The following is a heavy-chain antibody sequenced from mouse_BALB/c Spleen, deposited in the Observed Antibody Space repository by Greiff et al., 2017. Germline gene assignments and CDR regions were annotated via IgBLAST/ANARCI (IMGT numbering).Heavy chain of an antibody. CDR3: ARGYYGYGWFAY. V-gene: IGHV1-69*02. CDR1: GYTFTSYW. Sequence: VQLQQSGAELVKPGAPVKLSCKASGYTFTSYWMNWVKQRPGRGLEWIGRIDPSDSETHYNQKFKDKATLTVDKSSSTAYIQLSSLTSEDSAVYYCARGYYGYGWFAYWGQGTLVTVSA. J-gene: IGHJ3*01. D-gene: IGHD1-2*01. CDR2: IDPSDSET.